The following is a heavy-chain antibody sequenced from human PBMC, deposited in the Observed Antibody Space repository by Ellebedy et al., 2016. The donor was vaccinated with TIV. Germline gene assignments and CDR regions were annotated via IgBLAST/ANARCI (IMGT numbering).Heavy chain of an antibody. V-gene: IGHV5-10-1*01. CDR1: GYSFTSYW. CDR3: ASHLKFGGVESTTSPPPYYYYYGMDV. D-gene: IGHD3-16*01. CDR2: IDPSDSYT. Sequence: GESLKISCKGSGYSFTSYWISWVRQMPGKGLEWMGRIDPSDSYTNYSPSFQGHVTISADKSISTAYLQWSSLKASDTAMYYCASHLKFGGVESTTSPPPYYYYYGMDVWGQGTTVTVSS. J-gene: IGHJ6*02.